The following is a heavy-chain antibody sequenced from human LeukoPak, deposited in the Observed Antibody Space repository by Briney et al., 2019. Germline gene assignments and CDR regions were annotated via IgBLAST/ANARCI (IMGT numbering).Heavy chain of an antibody. V-gene: IGHV3-23*01. D-gene: IGHD2-21*01. Sequence: PGGSLRLSCAASGFTFSSSAMSWVRQAPGKGLEWVSSISGSGSGGSTYYADSLQGRFTISRDNSKNTLHLQMNNVRAEDTALYYCMKLPTMIIVIDTDFEYWGQGAQVTVSS. J-gene: IGHJ4*02. CDR1: GFTFSSSA. CDR3: MKLPTMIIVIDTDFEY. CDR2: ISGSGSGGST.